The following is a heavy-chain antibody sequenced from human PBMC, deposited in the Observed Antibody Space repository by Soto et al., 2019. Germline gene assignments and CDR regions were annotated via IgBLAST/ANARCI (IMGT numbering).Heavy chain of an antibody. CDR2: IYYSGST. V-gene: IGHV4-59*01. CDR1: GGSISSYY. J-gene: IGHJ5*02. Sequence: PSETLSLTCSVSGGSISSYYWSWIRQPPGKGLEWIGYIYYSGSTNYNPSLKSRVTISVDTSKNQFSLTLTSVVVADTAVYYCVRQGVAASGSGRFDPWGQGTQVTVS. CDR3: VRQGVAASGSGRFDP. D-gene: IGHD3-10*01.